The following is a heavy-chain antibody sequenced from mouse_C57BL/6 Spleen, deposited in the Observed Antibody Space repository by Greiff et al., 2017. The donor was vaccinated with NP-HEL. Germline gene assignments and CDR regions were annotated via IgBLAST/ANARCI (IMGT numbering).Heavy chain of an antibody. V-gene: IGHV5-4*01. CDR3: VRDKGYYGSGPLDY. CDR1: GFTFSSYA. CDR2: ISDGGSYT. D-gene: IGHD1-1*01. Sequence: EVKLVESGGGLVKPGGSLKLSCAASGFTFSSYAMSWVRQTPEKRLEWVATISDGGSYTYYPDNVKGRFTISRDNAKNNLYLQMSHLKSEDTAMYYCVRDKGYYGSGPLDYWGQGTTLTVSS. J-gene: IGHJ2*01.